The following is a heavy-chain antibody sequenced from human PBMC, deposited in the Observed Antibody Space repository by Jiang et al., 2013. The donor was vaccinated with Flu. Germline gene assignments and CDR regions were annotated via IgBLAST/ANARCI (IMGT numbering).Heavy chain of an antibody. D-gene: IGHD4-11*01. CDR2: ISITSRYI. J-gene: IGHJ6*02. CDR3: AREKPSKTYVHFYGMDV. V-gene: IGHV3-21*01. Sequence: QLVESGGGLVKPGGSLRLSCAASGFNFNTYTMNWVRQTPGKGLEWVASISITSRYIYFADSVRGRFTISRDNARNSLYLQMNSLTAGDTGVYYCAREKPSKTYVHFYGMDVWGQGTTVTVTS. CDR1: GFNFNTYT.